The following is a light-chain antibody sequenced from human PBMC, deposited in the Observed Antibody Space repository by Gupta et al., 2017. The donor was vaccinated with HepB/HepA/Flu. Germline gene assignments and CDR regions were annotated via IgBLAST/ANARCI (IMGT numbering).Light chain of an antibody. CDR1: QSLLHSNGYNY. CDR3: MQALQTPIT. Sequence: DIVMTQSPLSLPVTPGEPASISCRSSQSLLHSNGYNYLDWYLQKPGQSPQLLIYLGSNRASGVPDRFSGRGSGTDFTLKISRVEAEDVGVYYGMQALQTPITFGQGTRLEIK. J-gene: IGKJ5*01. CDR2: LGS. V-gene: IGKV2-28*01.